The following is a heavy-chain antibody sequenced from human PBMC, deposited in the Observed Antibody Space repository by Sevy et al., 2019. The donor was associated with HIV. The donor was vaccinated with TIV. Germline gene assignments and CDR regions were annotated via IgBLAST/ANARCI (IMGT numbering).Heavy chain of an antibody. J-gene: IGHJ5*02. D-gene: IGHD3-9*01. CDR1: GYTFTDYY. Sequence: ASVKVSCKASGYTFTDYYLHWARQAPGQGLEWMGWINPDNGVRNYAQRFQGWVTMTRDTSINTAYMELSRLTSDDTAVYYCARDSLTGYYRGNWFDPWGQGTLVTVSS. V-gene: IGHV1-2*04. CDR3: ARDSLTGYYRGNWFDP. CDR2: INPDNGVR.